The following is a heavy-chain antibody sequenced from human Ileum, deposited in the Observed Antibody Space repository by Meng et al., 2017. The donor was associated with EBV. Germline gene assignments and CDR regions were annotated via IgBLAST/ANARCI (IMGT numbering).Heavy chain of an antibody. CDR2: FVNYVDT. D-gene: IGHD2-15*01. CDR3: ASGTPGRSYYDY. V-gene: IGHV1-18*01. J-gene: IGHJ4*02. Sequence: QVHLLQSGPEVKKPXXSVRVSCKASGYTFGSYGICWVRQAPGQGLEWVGWFVNYVDTYPAPKFQGRVTMTTDTHTNTAFMELRSLTSDDTAVYYCASGTPGRSYYDYWGQGTLVTVSS. CDR1: GYTFGSYG.